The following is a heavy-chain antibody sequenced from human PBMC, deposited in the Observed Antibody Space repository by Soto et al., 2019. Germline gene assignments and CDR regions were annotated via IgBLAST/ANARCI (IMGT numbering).Heavy chain of an antibody. CDR2: IYSGGST. V-gene: IGHV3-66*01. J-gene: IGHJ4*02. Sequence: VQLVESGGGLVQPGGSLRLSCAASGFTVSSNYMSWVRQAPGKGLEWVSVIYSGGSTYYADSVKGRFTISRDNSKNTLYLQMNSLRAEDTAVYYCARSSITMVRRHPIDYWGQGTLVTVSS. D-gene: IGHD3-10*01. CDR1: GFTVSSNY. CDR3: ARSSITMVRRHPIDY.